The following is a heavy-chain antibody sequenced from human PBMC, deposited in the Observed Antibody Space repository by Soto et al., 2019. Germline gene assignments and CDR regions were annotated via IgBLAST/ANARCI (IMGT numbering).Heavy chain of an antibody. Sequence: QVQLVQSGAEVKKPGSSVKVSCKASGGTFSSYAISWVRQAPGQGLEWMGGIIPIFGTANYAQKFQGRVRITADESTSTAYMGLSRLRSEDTAVYYCARHVPAAGYYYGMDVWGQGTTVTVSS. D-gene: IGHD2-2*01. CDR1: GGTFSSYA. V-gene: IGHV1-69*12. CDR3: ARHVPAAGYYYGMDV. CDR2: IIPIFGTA. J-gene: IGHJ6*02.